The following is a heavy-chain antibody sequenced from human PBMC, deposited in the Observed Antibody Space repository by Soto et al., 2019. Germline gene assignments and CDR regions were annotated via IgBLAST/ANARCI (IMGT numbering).Heavy chain of an antibody. CDR2: IIPYNGKT. J-gene: IGHJ4*02. D-gene: IGHD2-2*01. V-gene: IGHV1-18*01. CDR1: GYTFTNYG. CDR3: ARGDTVVVPAAMPGFSFDC. Sequence: QVQLVQSGAEVKKPGASVKVSCKASGYTFTNYGISWVRQAPGQGLEWMGWIIPYNGKTDYAQNLQGRVTMTTDTSTSTAYMELRSLRSDDTAVYYCARGDTVVVPAAMPGFSFDCWGQGTLVTVSS.